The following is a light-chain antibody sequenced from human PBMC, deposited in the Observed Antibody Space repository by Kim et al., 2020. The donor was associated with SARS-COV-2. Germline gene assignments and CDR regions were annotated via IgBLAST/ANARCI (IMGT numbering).Light chain of an antibody. CDR2: GAS. J-gene: IGKJ1*01. CDR3: QQFGSSAGISGWR. V-gene: IGKV3-20*01. Sequence: EIVLTQSPDTLSLSPGERATLSCRAGQSVSSSFLAWYQQKPGQAPRLLIYGASNRATGIPDRFSGSGSGTDFTLTISRLEPEDFAVYYCQQFGSSAGISGWRVGQGTKVDIK. CDR1: QSVSSSF.